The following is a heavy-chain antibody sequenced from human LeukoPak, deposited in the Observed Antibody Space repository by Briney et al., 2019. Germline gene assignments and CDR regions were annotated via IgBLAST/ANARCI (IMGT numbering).Heavy chain of an antibody. CDR1: GGSISSSSYY. V-gene: IGHV4-39*07. CDR3: ARVGSGYYMDV. J-gene: IGHJ6*03. Sequence: SETLSLTCTVSGGSISSSSYYWGWIRQPPGKGLEWIGSIYYSGSTYYNPSLKSRVTISVDTSKNQFSLKLSSVTAADTAVYYCARVGSGYYMDVWGKGTTVTVSS. CDR2: IYYSGST. D-gene: IGHD6-19*01.